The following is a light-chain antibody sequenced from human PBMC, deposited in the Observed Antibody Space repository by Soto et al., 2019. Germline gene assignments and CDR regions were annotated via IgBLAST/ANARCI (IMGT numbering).Light chain of an antibody. V-gene: IGLV2-14*01. CDR1: TRDIAGYNY. CDR2: QVT. Sequence: QSVLTQPASVCGSLGQSITISCTGTTRDIAGYNYISWYQQLPGKASKLMIYQVTIRPSGISNRFSGSKSGNTASLTISGLQAEDEADYYCTSFSSSTSLYVFGTGTKVTVL. J-gene: IGLJ1*01. CDR3: TSFSSSTSLYV.